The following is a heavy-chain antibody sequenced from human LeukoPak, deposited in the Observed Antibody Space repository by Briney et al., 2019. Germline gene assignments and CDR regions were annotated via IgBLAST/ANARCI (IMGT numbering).Heavy chain of an antibody. CDR3: AEGGWFGELLLDY. Sequence: GGSLRLSCAASGFTFSSYGMSWVRQAPGKGLEWVSAISGSGGSTYYADSVKGRFTISRDNSKNTLYLQMNSLRAEDTAVYYCAEGGWFGELLLDYWGQGTLVTVSS. V-gene: IGHV3-23*01. J-gene: IGHJ4*02. CDR1: GFTFSSYG. D-gene: IGHD3-10*01. CDR2: ISGSGGST.